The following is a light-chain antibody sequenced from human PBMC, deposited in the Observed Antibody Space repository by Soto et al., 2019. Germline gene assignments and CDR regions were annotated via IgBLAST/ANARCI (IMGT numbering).Light chain of an antibody. CDR3: QQYGPSPST. CDR1: HSVGSN. J-gene: IGKJ2*01. Sequence: VMTQSPPTLSVSPGETATLSCRASHSVGSNLAWYQQNPGQAPRLLIYGASTRATGVPARFSGSGSGTDFTLTISRLEPEDFAVYFCQQYGPSPSTFGQGTNLEI. V-gene: IGKV3-15*01. CDR2: GAS.